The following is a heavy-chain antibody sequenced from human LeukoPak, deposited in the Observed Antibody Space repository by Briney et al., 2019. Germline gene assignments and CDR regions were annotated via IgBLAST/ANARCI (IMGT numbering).Heavy chain of an antibody. D-gene: IGHD3-3*01. CDR2: IYYSGST. CDR3: ARGVPDDFWSGYYTPV. V-gene: IGHV4-59*01. J-gene: IGHJ4*02. Sequence: SETLSLTCAVSGCSISSYYLSWIRQPPGKGLEWIGYIYYSGSTNYNPSLKSRVTISVDTSKNQFSLKLSSVTAADTAVYYCARGVPDDFWSGYYTPVWGQGTLVTVSS. CDR1: GCSISSYY.